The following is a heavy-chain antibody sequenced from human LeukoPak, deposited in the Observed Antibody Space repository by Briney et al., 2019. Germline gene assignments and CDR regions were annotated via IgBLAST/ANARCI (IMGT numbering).Heavy chain of an antibody. J-gene: IGHJ6*02. V-gene: IGHV3-30*18. Sequence: GGSLRLSCAASGFTFSSYEMNWVRQAPGKGLEWVAVISYDGSNKYYADSVKGRFTISRDNSKNTLYLQMNSLRAEDTAVYYCAKDGRGGVPTAKTKGSYYYYGMDVWGQGTTVTVSS. CDR3: AKDGRGGVPTAKTKGSYYYYGMDV. D-gene: IGHD2-2*01. CDR1: GFTFSSYE. CDR2: ISYDGSNK.